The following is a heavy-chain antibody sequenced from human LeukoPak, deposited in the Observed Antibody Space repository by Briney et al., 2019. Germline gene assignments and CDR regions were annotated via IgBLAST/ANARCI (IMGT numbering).Heavy chain of an antibody. CDR3: ARAMCSSTVCFHGGWGYGSGSYTRREGYFDY. CDR1: GFTFSTYA. Sequence: GGSLRLSCAASGFTFSTYAMHWVRQAPGKGLEWVAVISYDGRNIYYADSVKGRLTISRDNSKSTLDLQMNSLRTEDTAIYYCARAMCSSTVCFHGGWGYGSGSYTRREGYFDYWGQGTLVTVSS. V-gene: IGHV3-30*04. CDR2: ISYDGRNI. J-gene: IGHJ4*02. D-gene: IGHD3-10*01.